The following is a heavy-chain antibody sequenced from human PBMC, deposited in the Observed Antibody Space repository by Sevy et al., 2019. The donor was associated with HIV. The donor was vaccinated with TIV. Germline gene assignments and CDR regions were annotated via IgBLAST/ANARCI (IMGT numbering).Heavy chain of an antibody. D-gene: IGHD3-3*01. V-gene: IGHV3-23*01. CDR2: ISGSGGST. Sequence: GGSLRLSCAASGFTFSSYAMSWVRQAPGKGLEWVSAISGSGGSTYYADFVKGRFTISRDNSKNTLYLQMNSLRAEDTAVYYCAKVETIFGVAEFDYWGQGTLVTVSS. CDR1: GFTFSSYA. J-gene: IGHJ4*02. CDR3: AKVETIFGVAEFDY.